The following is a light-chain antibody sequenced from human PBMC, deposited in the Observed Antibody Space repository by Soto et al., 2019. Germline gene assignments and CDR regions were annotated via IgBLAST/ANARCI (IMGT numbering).Light chain of an antibody. CDR3: QQYNNWLPLT. CDR1: QRVSSN. CDR2: DGS. V-gene: IGKV3-15*01. J-gene: IGKJ4*01. Sequence: EIVMTQSPATLSVSPGGRATLSCRASQRVSSNLAWYQQKGGQAPRLLIYDGSTRATGIPARYSGSGSGTEFTLTISSLQSEDFAVYYCQQYNNWLPLTFGGGTAVELK.